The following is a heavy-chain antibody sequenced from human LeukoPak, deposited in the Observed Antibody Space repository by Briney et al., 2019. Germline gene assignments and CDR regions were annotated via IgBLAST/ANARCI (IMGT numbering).Heavy chain of an antibody. D-gene: IGHD2-21*02. V-gene: IGHV4-59*01. CDR2: IYYSGTT. J-gene: IGHJ4*02. CDR1: GGSISRYY. Sequence: ASETLSLTCTVSGGSISRYYWSWIRQPPGKGLEWIGYIYYSGTTNYNPSLKSRVTISVDTSNNQFSLKLSSVTAADTAVYYCTRAVTPQPFFDYWGQGILVTASS. CDR3: TRAVTPQPFFDY.